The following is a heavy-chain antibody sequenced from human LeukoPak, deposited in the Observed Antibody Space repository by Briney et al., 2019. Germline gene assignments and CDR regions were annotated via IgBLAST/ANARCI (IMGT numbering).Heavy chain of an antibody. CDR1: GFTFGDYA. J-gene: IGHJ4*02. Sequence: GGSPRLSCAASGFTFGDYAMSWVRQAPGKGLEWVSGIDWNGGSTGYVDSVKGRFTISRDNAKNSLFLQMNSLRAEDTALYYCARFRYTGSYWTYFDYWGQGTLVTVSS. CDR2: IDWNGGST. V-gene: IGHV3-20*04. CDR3: ARFRYTGSYWTYFDY. D-gene: IGHD1-26*01.